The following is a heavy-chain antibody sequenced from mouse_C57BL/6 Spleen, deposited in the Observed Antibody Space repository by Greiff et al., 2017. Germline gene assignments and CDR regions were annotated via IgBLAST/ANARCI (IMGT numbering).Heavy chain of an antibody. CDR1: GYSITSGYD. CDR3: ARSYYGSSPYYAMDY. D-gene: IGHD1-1*01. Sequence: EVQLVESGPGMVKPSQSLSLTCTVTGYSITSGYDWHWIRHFPGNKLEWMGYISYSGSTNYNPSLKSRISITHDTSKNHFFLKLNSVTTEDTATYYCARSYYGSSPYYAMDYWGQGTSVTVSS. CDR2: ISYSGST. J-gene: IGHJ4*01. V-gene: IGHV3-1*01.